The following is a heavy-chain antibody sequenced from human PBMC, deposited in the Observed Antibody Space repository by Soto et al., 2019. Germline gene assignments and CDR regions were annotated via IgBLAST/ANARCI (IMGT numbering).Heavy chain of an antibody. CDR2: ISSNGGST. Sequence: EVQLVESGGGLVQPGGSLRLSCAASGFTFSSYAMHWVRQAPGKGLEYVSAISSNGGSTYYANSVKGRFTISRDNSKNTLYLQMGSLRAEDMAVYYCARDVFDTYDMDVWGQGTTVTVSS. CDR1: GFTFSSYA. V-gene: IGHV3-64*01. J-gene: IGHJ6*02. D-gene: IGHD3-16*01. CDR3: ARDVFDTYDMDV.